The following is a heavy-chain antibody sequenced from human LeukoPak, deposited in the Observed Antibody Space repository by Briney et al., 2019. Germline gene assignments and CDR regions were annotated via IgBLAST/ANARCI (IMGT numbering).Heavy chain of an antibody. CDR2: INHSGRT. V-gene: IGHV4-34*01. CDR1: GGSLSGNY. D-gene: IGHD4-17*01. Sequence: PSETLSLTCGVYGGSLSGNYWSWIRQPPGKGLEWIGEINHSGRTNYNPSLKSRVTISADTSKNQLSLRLSSVTAADTAVYFCARGSGDYENYAFDIWGQGTTVTVSS. CDR3: ARGSGDYENYAFDI. J-gene: IGHJ3*02.